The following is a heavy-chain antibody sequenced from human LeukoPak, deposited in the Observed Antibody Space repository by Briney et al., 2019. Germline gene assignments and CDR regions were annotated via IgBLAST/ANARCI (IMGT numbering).Heavy chain of an antibody. V-gene: IGHV4-34*01. J-gene: IGHJ3*02. Sequence: SETLSLTCAVYAGSFSGYYWSWIRQPPGKGLEWIGEINHSGSTNYNPSLKSRVTISVDTSKNQFSLKLSSVTAADTAVYYCARAFWGRITMVRGVIYDAFDIWGQGTMVTVSS. CDR3: ARAFWGRITMVRGVIYDAFDI. D-gene: IGHD3-10*01. CDR2: INHSGST. CDR1: AGSFSGYY.